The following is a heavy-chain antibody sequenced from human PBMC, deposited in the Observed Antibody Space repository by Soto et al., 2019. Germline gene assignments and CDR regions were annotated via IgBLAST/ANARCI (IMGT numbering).Heavy chain of an antibody. D-gene: IGHD2-15*01. Sequence: QVQLVQSGADVKKPGTSVKVSCKAAGYSFTNYCMYWVRQAPGQGLEWMGMINPRTGSTRYAQKFQDRVTLTRDTSTTTVYMELSTLISDDTAVYYCARDGGLLTASWHYELWGPGTLVTVSS. CDR1: GYSFTNYC. CDR2: INPRTGST. CDR3: ARDGGLLTASWHYEL. J-gene: IGHJ2*01. V-gene: IGHV1-46*01.